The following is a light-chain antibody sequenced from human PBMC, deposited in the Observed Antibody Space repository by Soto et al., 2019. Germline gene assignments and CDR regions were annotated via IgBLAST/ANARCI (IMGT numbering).Light chain of an antibody. Sequence: QSALTQPASVSGSPGQSITISCTGTSSDVGSYNLVSWYQQHPGKAPKLMIYEGSKRPSGVSNRFSGSKSGNTASLTISGLQAEDEADYDCCSYAGNSRVFGGGTKLTVL. CDR2: EGS. CDR1: SSDVGSYNL. V-gene: IGLV2-23*01. CDR3: CSYAGNSRV. J-gene: IGLJ2*01.